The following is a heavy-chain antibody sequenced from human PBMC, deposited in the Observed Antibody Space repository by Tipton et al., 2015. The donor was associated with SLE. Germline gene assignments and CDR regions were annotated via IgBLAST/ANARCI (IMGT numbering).Heavy chain of an antibody. CDR2: INQDGSEK. CDR1: GFTFTNYW. V-gene: IGHV3-7*01. Sequence: SLRLSCAASGFTFTNYWMSWVRQAPGKGLEWVASINQDGSEKYYVDSVKGRFTISRDNAKNSVYLELSSLRAEDTATYYCARDPTRNWYFDLWGRGTLVTVSS. J-gene: IGHJ2*01. D-gene: IGHD2-15*01. CDR3: ARDPTRNWYFDL.